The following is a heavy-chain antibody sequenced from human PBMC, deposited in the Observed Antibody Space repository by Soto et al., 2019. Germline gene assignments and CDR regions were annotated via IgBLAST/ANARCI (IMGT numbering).Heavy chain of an antibody. V-gene: IGHV4-31*03. CDR3: ARDGGSSGYFDY. J-gene: IGHJ4*02. CDR2: IYYSGST. Sequence: NPSETLSLTCTVSGGSISSGGYYWSWIRQHPVKGLEWIGYIYYSGSTYYNPSLKSRVTISVDTSKNQFSLKLSSVTAADTAVYYCARDGGSSGYFDYWGQGTLVTVSS. D-gene: IGHD6-13*01. CDR1: GGSISSGGYY.